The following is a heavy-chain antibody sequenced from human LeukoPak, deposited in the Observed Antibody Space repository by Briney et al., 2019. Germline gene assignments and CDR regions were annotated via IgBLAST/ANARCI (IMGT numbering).Heavy chain of an antibody. CDR2: INHSGST. J-gene: IGHJ4*02. Sequence: PSETLPLTCAVYGGSFSGYYWSWIRQPPGKGLEWIGEINHSGSTNYNPSLKSRVTISVDTSKNQFSLKLSSVTAADTAVYYCARGYCSSTSCFFRPYYFDYWGQGTLVTVSS. CDR1: GGSFSGYY. CDR3: ARGYCSSTSCFFRPYYFDY. D-gene: IGHD2-2*01. V-gene: IGHV4-34*01.